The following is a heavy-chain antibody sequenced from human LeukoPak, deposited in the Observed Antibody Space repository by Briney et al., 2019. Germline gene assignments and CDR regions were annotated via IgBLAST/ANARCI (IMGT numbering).Heavy chain of an antibody. CDR2: VYYSEST. J-gene: IGHJ2*01. CDR1: GGSISSYY. V-gene: IGHV4-59*12. D-gene: IGHD6-19*01. CDR3: ARDDMGQWDSSGWPYWYFDL. Sequence: SETLSLTCTVSGGSISSYYWSWIRQPPGKGLEWIGHVYYSESTNYNPSLKSRVTISVDTSRNQFSLKLSSVTAADTAVHYCARDDMGQWDSSGWPYWYFDLWGRGTLVTVSS.